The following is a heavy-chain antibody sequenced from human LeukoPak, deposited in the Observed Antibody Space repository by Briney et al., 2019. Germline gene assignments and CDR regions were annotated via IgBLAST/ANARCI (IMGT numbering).Heavy chain of an antibody. CDR1: GFTFSNYG. V-gene: IGHV3-30*18. D-gene: IGHD2-15*01. CDR3: AKGVVAATNAAYYGMDV. J-gene: IGHJ6*02. CDR2: ISYDGNDK. Sequence: PGGSLRLSCAASGFTFSNYGMHWVRQAPGKGLEWVAVISYDGNDKYYADSVKGRFTISRDKSKNTLYLQMNSLRPEDTAVYYCAKGVVAATNAAYYGMDVWGQGTTVTVSS.